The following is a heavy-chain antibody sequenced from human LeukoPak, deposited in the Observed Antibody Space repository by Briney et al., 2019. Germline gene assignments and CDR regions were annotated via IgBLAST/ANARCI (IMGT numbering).Heavy chain of an antibody. CDR3: ARAAVAGTLVWFDP. CDR1: GGSISSGGYY. D-gene: IGHD6-19*01. CDR2: IYYSGST. Sequence: SQTLSLTCTVSGGSISSGGYYWSWIRQHPGKGLEWIGYIYYSGSTYYNPSLKSRVTISVGTSKNQFSLKLSSVTAADTAVYYCARAAVAGTLVWFDPWGQGTLVTVSS. J-gene: IGHJ5*02. V-gene: IGHV4-31*03.